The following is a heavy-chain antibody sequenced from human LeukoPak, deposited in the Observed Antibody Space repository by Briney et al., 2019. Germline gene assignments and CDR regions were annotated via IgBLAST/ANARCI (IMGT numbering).Heavy chain of an antibody. Sequence: QTGGSLRLSCAASGFTFSDLAMSWVRQAPGKGLEWVSAISGSGGGTYYADSVKGRFTISRDNSKNTLYLQMGSLRAEDMAVYYCARDRYYYDSSEFDYWGQGTLVTVSS. CDR3: ARDRYYYDSSEFDY. CDR2: ISGSGGGT. D-gene: IGHD3-22*01. J-gene: IGHJ4*02. V-gene: IGHV3-23*01. CDR1: GFTFSDLA.